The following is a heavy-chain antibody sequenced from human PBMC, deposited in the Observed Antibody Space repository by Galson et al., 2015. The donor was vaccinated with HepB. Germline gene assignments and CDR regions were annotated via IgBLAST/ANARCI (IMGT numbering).Heavy chain of an antibody. CDR3: AREDIAAAGTGAFDI. CDR2: ISSSSSYI. CDR1: GFTFSSYS. D-gene: IGHD6-13*01. Sequence: SLRLSCAASGFTFSSYSMNWVRQAPGKGLEWVSSISSSSSYIYYADSVKGRFTISRDNAKNSLYLQMNSLRAEDTAVYYCAREDIAAAGTGAFDIWGQGTMVTVSS. J-gene: IGHJ3*02. V-gene: IGHV3-21*01.